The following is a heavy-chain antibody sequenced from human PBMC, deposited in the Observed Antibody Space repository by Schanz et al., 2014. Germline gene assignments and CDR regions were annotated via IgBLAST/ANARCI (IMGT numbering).Heavy chain of an antibody. D-gene: IGHD6-13*01. CDR1: GYTFTSFA. J-gene: IGHJ5*02. CDR3: ARGSAIAAQDGTWFDP. V-gene: IGHV7-4-1*02. Sequence: QVQLVQSGSELKKPGASVKVSCKASGYTFTSFAMNWVRQAPGQGLEWMGWINTNNGDPTYAQGFTGRFVFSLDTSVSTAYLQISSLKAEDTAVYYCARGSAIAAQDGTWFDPWGQGTLVTVSS. CDR2: INTNNGDP.